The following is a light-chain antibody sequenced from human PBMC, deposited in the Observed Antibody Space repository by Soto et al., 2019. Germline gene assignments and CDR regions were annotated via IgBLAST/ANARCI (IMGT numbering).Light chain of an antibody. J-gene: IGKJ5*01. CDR2: LGS. CDR3: MQSLLTPIT. Sequence: DLVMTQSPLSLPVTPGEPASISCRSSQSLRHSNGHNYLDWYLQKPGQSPQLLIYLGSNQASGGHGRVSGGGSDTDFTLKISRVVAEDVGVYYCMQSLLTPITFGQGTRLQIK. CDR1: QSLRHSNGHNY. V-gene: IGKV2-28*01.